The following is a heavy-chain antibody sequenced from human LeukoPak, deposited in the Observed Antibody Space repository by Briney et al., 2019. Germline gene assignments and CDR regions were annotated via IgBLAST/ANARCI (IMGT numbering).Heavy chain of an antibody. V-gene: IGHV3-23*01. CDR2: ISGSGGGT. D-gene: IGHD1-26*01. CDR1: GFTFGSYA. J-gene: IGHJ4*02. CDR3: AKDGVVGATTAFDY. Sequence: GGSLRLSCAASGFTFGSYAMSWVRQAPGKGLEWVSAISGSGGGTYYAGSVKGRFTISRDNSKNTLYLQMNSLRAEDTAVYYCAKDGVVGATTAFDYWGQGTLVTVSS.